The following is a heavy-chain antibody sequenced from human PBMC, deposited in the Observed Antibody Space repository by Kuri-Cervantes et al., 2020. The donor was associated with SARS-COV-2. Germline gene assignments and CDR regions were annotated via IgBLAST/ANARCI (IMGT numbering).Heavy chain of an antibody. D-gene: IGHD3-3*01. Sequence: SGPTLVKPTETLTLTCTVSGFSLSNARMGVSWIRQPPGKALEWLAHIFSNDEKSYSTSLKSRLTISKDTSKSQVVLTMTNMDPVDTATYYRARIQTTYYDFWSGYPPLNWFDPWGQGTLVTVSS. CDR3: ARIQTTYYDFWSGYPPLNWFDP. J-gene: IGHJ5*02. V-gene: IGHV2-26*01. CDR1: GFSLSNARMG. CDR2: IFSNDEK.